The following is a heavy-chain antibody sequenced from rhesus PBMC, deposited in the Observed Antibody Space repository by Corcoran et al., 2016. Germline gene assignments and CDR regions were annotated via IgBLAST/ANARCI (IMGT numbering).Heavy chain of an antibody. CDR1: GGSISGYY. CDR2: SGCSSGNT. D-gene: IGHD3-16*01. V-gene: IGHV4-165*02. J-gene: IGHJ4*01. Sequence: QVQLQESGPGLVKPSETLSLTCAVSGGSISGYYWNWIRQPPGKGLEWMGYSGCSSGNTYYNPSLESRVTISMDTSKNHFSLKLSSVTAADPAVYYCARNSRSGSYYYYYWGQGVLVTVSS. CDR3: ARNSRSGSYYYYY.